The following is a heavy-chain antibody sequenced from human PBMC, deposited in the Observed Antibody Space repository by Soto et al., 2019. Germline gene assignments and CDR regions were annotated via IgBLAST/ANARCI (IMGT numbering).Heavy chain of an antibody. CDR3: ARDPSIGGYCSGGSCLWFDY. J-gene: IGHJ4*02. Sequence: GGSLRLSCAASGFTFSSYAMSWVRQAPGKGLEWVSSISSSSSYIYYADSVKGRFTISRDNAKNSLYLQMNSLRAEDTAVYYCARDPSIGGYCSGGSCLWFDYWGQGTLVTVSS. V-gene: IGHV3-21*01. CDR2: ISSSSSYI. CDR1: GFTFSSYA. D-gene: IGHD2-15*01.